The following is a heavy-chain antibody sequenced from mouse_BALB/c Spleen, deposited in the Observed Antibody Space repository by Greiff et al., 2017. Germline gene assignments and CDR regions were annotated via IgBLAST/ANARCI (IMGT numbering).Heavy chain of an antibody. D-gene: IGHD3-3*01. CDR3: TRRGAFRGSLYLDY. J-gene: IGHJ2*01. Sequence: VQLQQSGTVLARPGASVKMSCKASGYTFTSYWMHWVKQRPGQGLEWIGAIYPGNSDTSYNQKFKGKAKLTAVTSTSTAYMELSSLTNEDSAVYDCTRRGAFRGSLYLDYWGQGTTLTVSS. V-gene: IGHV1-5*01. CDR1: GYTFTSYW. CDR2: IYPGNSDT.